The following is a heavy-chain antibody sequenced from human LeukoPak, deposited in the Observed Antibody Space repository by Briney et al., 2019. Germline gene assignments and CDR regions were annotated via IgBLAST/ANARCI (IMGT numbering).Heavy chain of an antibody. CDR2: ISSSGSTI. CDR1: GFTFSDYY. CDR3: AKRGYDDSSGYPFDY. D-gene: IGHD3-22*01. Sequence: AGGSLRLSCAASGFTFSDYYMSWIRQAPGKGLEWVSYISSSGSTIYYADSVKGRFTISRDNSKNTLYLQMNSLRAEDTAVYYCAKRGYDDSSGYPFDYWGQGTLVTVSS. J-gene: IGHJ4*02. V-gene: IGHV3-11*01.